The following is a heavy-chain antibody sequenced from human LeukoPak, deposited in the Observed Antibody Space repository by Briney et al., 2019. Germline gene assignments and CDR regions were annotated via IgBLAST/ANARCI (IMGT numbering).Heavy chain of an antibody. J-gene: IGHJ3*02. CDR3: ARDPPLEYSSSSGAFDI. CDR2: ISAYNGNT. V-gene: IGHV1-18*01. D-gene: IGHD6-6*01. CDR1: GYTFTSYG. Sequence: ASVKVSCKASGYTFTSYGISWVRQAPGQGLEWIGWISAYNGNTNYAQKLQGRVTMTTDTSTSTAYMELRSLRSDDTAVYYCARDPPLEYSSSSGAFDIWGQGTMVTVSS.